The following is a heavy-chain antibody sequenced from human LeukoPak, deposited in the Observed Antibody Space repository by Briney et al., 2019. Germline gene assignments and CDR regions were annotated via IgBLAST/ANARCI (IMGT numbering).Heavy chain of an antibody. Sequence: PGGSLRLSCAASGFTFSNYVINWVRQAPGKGLEWVPSISSGSTYIYYADLVKGRFTISRDNANSSLYLQMSSLRDEDTAVYYCARGSSSGLKSYYFDYWGQGTLVTVSS. CDR2: ISSGSTYI. J-gene: IGHJ4*02. D-gene: IGHD6-13*01. CDR1: GFTFSNYV. V-gene: IGHV3-21*01. CDR3: ARGSSSGLKSYYFDY.